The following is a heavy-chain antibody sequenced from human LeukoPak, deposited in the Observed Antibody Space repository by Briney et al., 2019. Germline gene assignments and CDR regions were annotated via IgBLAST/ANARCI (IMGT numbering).Heavy chain of an antibody. V-gene: IGHV3-7*01. J-gene: IGHJ3*02. Sequence: GGSLRLSCAASGFIFSSYWMSWVRQTPGKGLEWVATIKLDGSEKYYVDSMKGRLTISRDNAKNSLYLQMNSLRAEDTAVCYCARDRSDILTGYNDAFDIWGQGTMVTVSS. CDR3: ARDRSDILTGYNDAFDI. CDR2: IKLDGSEK. D-gene: IGHD3-9*01. CDR1: GFIFSSYW.